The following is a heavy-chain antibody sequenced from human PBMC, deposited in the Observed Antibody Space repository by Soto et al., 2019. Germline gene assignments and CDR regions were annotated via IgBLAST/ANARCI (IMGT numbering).Heavy chain of an antibody. CDR2: IYPYNGNT. CDR1: GYTFINHG. V-gene: IGHV1-18*01. J-gene: IGHJ4*02. CDR3: ARDLNGAAGGCY. Sequence: QVQLVQSGAEVRKPGASVKVSCKSSGYTFINHGIFWVRQAPGQGLEWMAWIYPYNGNTNYAQKFLGRVTLTTDTSTSTAYMDLRSLTSDDTAIYYCARDLNGAAGGCYCCQGTLVTVSS. D-gene: IGHD6-13*01.